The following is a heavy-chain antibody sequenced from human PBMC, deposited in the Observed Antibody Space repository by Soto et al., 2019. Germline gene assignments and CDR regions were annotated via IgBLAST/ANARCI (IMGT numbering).Heavy chain of an antibody. CDR3: ARERTLQSVGGVLAVPDY. V-gene: IGHV1-46*01. D-gene: IGHD4-4*01. CDR2: INPSSGST. Sequence: ASVKVSCKASGYTFTSYYMHWVRQAPGQGLEWMGVINPSSGSTSYAQKFQGRVTMTRDTSTRTVYMELSSLRSEDTAVYYCARERTLQSVGGVLAVPDYWGQGILVTVSS. CDR1: GYTFTSYY. J-gene: IGHJ4*02.